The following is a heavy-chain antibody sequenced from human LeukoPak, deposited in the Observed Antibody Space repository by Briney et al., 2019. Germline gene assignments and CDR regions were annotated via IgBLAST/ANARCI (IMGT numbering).Heavy chain of an antibody. V-gene: IGHV4-59*08. CDR2: IYYSGST. D-gene: IGHD3-3*01. Sequence: SETLSLTCTVSGGSISSYYWSWIRQPPGKGLEWIGYIYYSGSTNYNPSLKSRVTISVDTSKNQFSLKLSSVTAADTAVYYCARLGSVIANFDYWGQGTLVTVSS. CDR3: ARLGSVIANFDY. CDR1: GGSISSYY. J-gene: IGHJ4*02.